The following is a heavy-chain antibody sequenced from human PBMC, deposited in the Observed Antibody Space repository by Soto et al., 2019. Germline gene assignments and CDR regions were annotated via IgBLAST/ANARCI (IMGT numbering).Heavy chain of an antibody. J-gene: IGHJ4*02. CDR2: IYYSGST. D-gene: IGHD4-17*01. V-gene: IGHV4-59*08. Sequence: RQPPGKGLEWIGYIYYSGSTNYNPSLKSRVTISVDTSKNQFSLKLSSVTAADTAVYYCARSMTTVVTLDYWGQGTLVTVSS. CDR3: ARSMTTVVTLDY.